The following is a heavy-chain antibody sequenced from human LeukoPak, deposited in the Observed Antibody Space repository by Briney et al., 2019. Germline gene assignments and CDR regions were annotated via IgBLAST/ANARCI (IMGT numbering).Heavy chain of an antibody. D-gene: IGHD6-13*01. CDR1: GFTFSSYS. V-gene: IGHV3-48*04. CDR2: ISSSSSTI. Sequence: GGSLRLSCAASGFTFSSYSMNWVRQAPGKGLEWVSYISSSSSTIYYADSVKGRFTISRDNAKNSLYLQMNSLRAEDTAVYYCARLGYSSSWYVGYWGQGTLVTVSS. J-gene: IGHJ4*02. CDR3: ARLGYSSSWYVGY.